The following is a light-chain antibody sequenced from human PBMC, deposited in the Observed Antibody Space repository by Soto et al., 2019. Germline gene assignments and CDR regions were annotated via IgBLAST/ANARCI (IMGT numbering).Light chain of an antibody. V-gene: IGKV3-15*01. CDR2: GAS. Sequence: IVLTGALYRLGVAPGGGASIYNRARQSVSNYLAWYQQKPGQAPRLLIYGASTRATGIPARFSGSGSGTEFTLTISSLQSEDFAVYYCQQYNNWPRTFGQGTKVDI. CDR3: QQYNNWPRT. J-gene: IGKJ1*01. CDR1: QSVSNY.